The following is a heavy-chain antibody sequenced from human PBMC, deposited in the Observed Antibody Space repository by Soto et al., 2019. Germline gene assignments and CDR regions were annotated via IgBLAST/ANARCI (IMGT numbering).Heavy chain of an antibody. Sequence: SETLSLTCTVTGASIRGSYYFWSWIRQPPGEGLEWLGYVYSTGSTYYNPSLKSRISMSVDTSKNQFSLILSSVSAADTAVYYCATTFSIALPLWWSTGGRWFDPWGQGTLVTVSS. D-gene: IGHD5-18*01. CDR1: GASIRGSYYF. CDR2: VYSTGST. CDR3: ATTFSIALPLWWSTGGRWFDP. V-gene: IGHV4-30-4*08. J-gene: IGHJ5*02.